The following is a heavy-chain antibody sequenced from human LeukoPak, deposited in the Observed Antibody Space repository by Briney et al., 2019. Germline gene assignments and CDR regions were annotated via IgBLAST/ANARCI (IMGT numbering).Heavy chain of an antibody. J-gene: IGHJ3*02. CDR2: IYSGGST. CDR3: ARVPAKLLWFGELFPFDI. Sequence: GGSLRLSCAASGFTVSSNYMSWVRQAPGKGLEWVSVIYSGGSTYYADSVKGRFTISRDNSKNTLYLQMNSLRAEDPAVYYCARVPAKLLWFGELFPFDIWGQGTMVTVSS. CDR1: GFTVSSNY. D-gene: IGHD3-10*01. V-gene: IGHV3-53*01.